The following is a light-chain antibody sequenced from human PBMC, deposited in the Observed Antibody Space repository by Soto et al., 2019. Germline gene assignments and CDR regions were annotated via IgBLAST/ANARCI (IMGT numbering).Light chain of an antibody. CDR2: GNN. V-gene: IGLV1-40*01. CDR1: SSDIGAGYH. Sequence: QSVLTQPPSVSGAPGQRVTISCSGRSSDIGAGYHVHWYQQLPGTAPKLLIYGNNNRPSGVPDRFSGSKSGTSASLAITGLQAEDEAAHYCQSYDSSLSGSVFGGGTKLTVL. J-gene: IGLJ3*02. CDR3: QSYDSSLSGSV.